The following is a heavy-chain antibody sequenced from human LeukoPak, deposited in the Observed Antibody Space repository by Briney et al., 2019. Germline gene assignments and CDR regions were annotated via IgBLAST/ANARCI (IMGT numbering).Heavy chain of an antibody. V-gene: IGHV1-46*01. CDR2: IHPSGGSI. CDR3: ARDRGDYYDSSGYYSLYNWFDP. Sequence: GASVKVSCKASGYTFTSYYMHWVRQAPGLGLEWMGIIHPSGGSISYAQKFQGRVTMTRDTSTSTVYMELSSLRSEDTAVYYCARDRGDYYDSSGYYSLYNWFDPWGQGTLVTVSS. CDR1: GYTFTSYY. J-gene: IGHJ5*02. D-gene: IGHD3-22*01.